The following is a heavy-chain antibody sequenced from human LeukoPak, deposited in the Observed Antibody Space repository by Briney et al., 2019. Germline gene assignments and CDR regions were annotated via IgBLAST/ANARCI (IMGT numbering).Heavy chain of an antibody. J-gene: IGHJ4*02. D-gene: IGHD5-12*01. Sequence: GWIHPNTGATHYAQKFQGRLTMTRDTSISTVYMELTRLRSDDTAVYYCARDMGRYSGYDYDYWGQGTLVIASS. CDR2: IHPNTGAT. CDR3: ARDMGRYSGYDYDY. V-gene: IGHV1-2*02.